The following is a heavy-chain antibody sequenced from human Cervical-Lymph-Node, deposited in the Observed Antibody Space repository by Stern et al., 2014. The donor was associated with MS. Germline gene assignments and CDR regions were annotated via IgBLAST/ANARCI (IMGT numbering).Heavy chain of an antibody. J-gene: IGHJ4*02. V-gene: IGHV4-31*03. CDR2: VYYSRST. CDR1: GGSISSGGYY. CDR3: ARVSGDFWSGYYPFDY. Sequence: QVQLQDSGPGLVKPSQTLSLTCTVSGGSISSGGYYWSWLRQHPGKGLEWSVYVYYSRSTYYNPALTRRVTISVDKSTKPFFMQMSSVTAADAAVYYCARVSGDFWSGYYPFDYWGQGTLVTVSS. D-gene: IGHD3-3*01.